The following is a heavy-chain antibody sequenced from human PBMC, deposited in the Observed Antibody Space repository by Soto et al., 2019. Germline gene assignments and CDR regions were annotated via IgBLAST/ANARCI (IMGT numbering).Heavy chain of an antibody. J-gene: IGHJ4*02. V-gene: IGHV1-18*01. CDR1: GYTFTSYG. Sequence: QVQLVQSGAEVKKPGASVKVSCKASGYTFTSYGISWVRQAPGQGLEWMGWISAYNGNTNYAQKLQGRVTMTTDTTTSTACMELRSLRSDDTAGYSCARDRSSGGVGYWGQGTLVTVSS. D-gene: IGHD3-10*01. CDR2: ISAYNGNT. CDR3: ARDRSSGGVGY.